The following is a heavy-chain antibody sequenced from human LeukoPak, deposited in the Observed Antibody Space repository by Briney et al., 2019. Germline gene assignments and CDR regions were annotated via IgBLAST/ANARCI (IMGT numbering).Heavy chain of an antibody. V-gene: IGHV4-59*08. D-gene: IGHD3-10*01. Sequence: PSETLSLTCTFSGGFLSNYYWRSLRQPPGKELAWIGYIYYSGSTNYNPSLKSRVTISVDTSKNQFSLKLSSVTAADTAVYYCARHRGGVRGVTYLDYWGQGTLVTVSS. CDR2: IYYSGST. J-gene: IGHJ4*02. CDR1: GGFLSNYY. CDR3: ARHRGGVRGVTYLDY.